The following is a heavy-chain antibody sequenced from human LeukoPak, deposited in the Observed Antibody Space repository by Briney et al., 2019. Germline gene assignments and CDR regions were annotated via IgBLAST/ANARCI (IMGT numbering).Heavy chain of an antibody. V-gene: IGHV3-30*02. CDR3: AKDGTYYYDSSGYSFDY. D-gene: IGHD3-22*01. Sequence: GGSLRLSCAASGFTFSSYGMHWVRQAPGKGLEGVAFIRYDGSNKYYADSVKGRFTISRDNSKNTLYLQMNSLRAEDTAVYYCAKDGTYYYDSSGYSFDYWGQGTLVTVSS. CDR2: IRYDGSNK. CDR1: GFTFSSYG. J-gene: IGHJ4*02.